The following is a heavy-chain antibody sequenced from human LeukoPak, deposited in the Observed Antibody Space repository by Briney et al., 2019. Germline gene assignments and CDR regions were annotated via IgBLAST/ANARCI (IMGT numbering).Heavy chain of an antibody. CDR3: AKDAVAACSNGVCYTFYYYHMDV. CDR1: GFTVSTNY. J-gene: IGHJ6*03. V-gene: IGHV3-53*01. CDR2: IYSGVGT. D-gene: IGHD2-8*01. Sequence: GGSLRLSCAASGFTVSTNYMGWVRQAPGKGLEFVALIYSGVGTYYADSVKGRFIISRDNSENTLYLQMNSLRAEDTAVYYCAKDAVAACSNGVCYTFYYYHMDVWGKGTTVTVSS.